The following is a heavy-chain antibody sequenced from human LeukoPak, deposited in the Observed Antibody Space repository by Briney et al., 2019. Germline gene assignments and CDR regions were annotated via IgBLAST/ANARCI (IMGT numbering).Heavy chain of an antibody. J-gene: IGHJ4*02. CDR2: INHSGST. CDR1: GGSFSGYY. Sequence: SETLSLTCAVYGGSFSGYYWSWIRQPPGKGLEWIGEINHSGSTNYNPSLKSRVTISVDTSKNQFSLKLSSVTAADTAVYYCARQYTRGVGDYWGQGTLVTVSS. D-gene: IGHD6-6*01. CDR3: ARQYTRGVGDY. V-gene: IGHV4-34*01.